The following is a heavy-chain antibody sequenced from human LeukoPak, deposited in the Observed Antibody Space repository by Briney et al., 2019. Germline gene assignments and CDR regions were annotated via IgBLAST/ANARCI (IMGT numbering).Heavy chain of an antibody. J-gene: IGHJ5*02. CDR3: ASGPLITADGTT. CDR1: GFTFSSYG. Sequence: GGSLRLSCAASGFTFSSYGMNWVRQAPGKGLEWVSSISSSSSYIYYADSVKGRFTISRDNAKNSLYLQMNSLRAEDTAVYYCASGPLITADGTTWGQGTLVTVSS. D-gene: IGHD6-13*01. CDR2: ISSSSSYI. V-gene: IGHV3-21*01.